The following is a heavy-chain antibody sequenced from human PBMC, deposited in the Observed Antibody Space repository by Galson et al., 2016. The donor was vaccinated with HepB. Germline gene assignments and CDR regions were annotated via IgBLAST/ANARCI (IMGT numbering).Heavy chain of an antibody. Sequence: SLRLSCAASGFPFSSYWINWVRQAPGKGLEWVASIKQDGSEKYYVDSVKGRFTISRDNGMNSLYLQLTSLRPDDTAVYYCARDRGILGVRFYYGLDVWGQGTTVTVYS. V-gene: IGHV3-7*04. CDR3: ARDRGILGVRFYYGLDV. D-gene: IGHD3-3*01. J-gene: IGHJ6*02. CDR2: IKQDGSEK. CDR1: GFPFSSYW.